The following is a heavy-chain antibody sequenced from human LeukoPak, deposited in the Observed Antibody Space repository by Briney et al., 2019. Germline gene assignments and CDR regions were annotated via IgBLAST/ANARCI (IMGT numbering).Heavy chain of an antibody. CDR3: AKDMETYYYGSGSYKGGGFDY. D-gene: IGHD3-10*01. CDR2: ISWNSGSI. V-gene: IGHV3-9*01. CDR1: GFTFDDYA. J-gene: IGHJ4*02. Sequence: AGGSLRLSCAASGFTFDDYAIHWVRLAPGKGLEWVSGISWNSGSIGYADSVKGRFTISRDNAKNSLYLQMNSLRAEDTALYYCAKDMETYYYGSGSYKGGGFDYWGQGTLVTVSS.